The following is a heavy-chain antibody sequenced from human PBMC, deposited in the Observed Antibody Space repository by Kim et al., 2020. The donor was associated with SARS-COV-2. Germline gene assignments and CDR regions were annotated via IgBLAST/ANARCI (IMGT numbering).Heavy chain of an antibody. Sequence: GGSLRLSCAASGFTFSNAWMSWVRQAPGKRLEWVGRIKSKTDGGTTDYAAPVKGRFTISRDDSKNTLYLQMNSLKTEDTAVYYCTTTMVRGVDDYWGQGTLVTVSS. CDR1: GFTFSNAW. V-gene: IGHV3-15*01. CDR2: IKSKTDGGTT. D-gene: IGHD3-10*01. CDR3: TTTMVRGVDDY. J-gene: IGHJ4*02.